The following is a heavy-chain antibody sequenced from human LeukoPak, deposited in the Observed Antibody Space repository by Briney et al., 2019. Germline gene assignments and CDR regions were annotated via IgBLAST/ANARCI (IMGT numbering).Heavy chain of an antibody. V-gene: IGHV5-51*01. CDR1: GYSFTCYW. D-gene: IGHD3-22*01. CDR2: IYPGDSDP. CDR3: ARQGGATTMIVEVTAFDI. Sequence: GGPLKFPVKGSGYSFTCYWIGWVRQIPGKGLERKGIIYPGDSDPRVSPFFQGQVTISVDKSISTAYLQWSSLKASDTAIYYCARQGGATTMIVEVTAFDIWGQRRVVTVS. J-gene: IGHJ3*02.